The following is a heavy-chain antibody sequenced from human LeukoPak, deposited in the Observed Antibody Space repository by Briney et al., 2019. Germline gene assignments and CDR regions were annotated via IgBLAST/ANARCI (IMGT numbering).Heavy chain of an antibody. Sequence: GASVTVSCKASGYTFTSYYMHWVRQAPGQGLEWMGIINPSGGSTSYAQKFQGRVTMTRDTSTSTVYMELSSLGSEDTAVYYCARVPAYTVQENYYGMDVWGQGTTVTVSS. J-gene: IGHJ6*02. V-gene: IGHV1-46*01. CDR2: INPSGGST. D-gene: IGHD2-2*02. CDR3: ARVPAYTVQENYYGMDV. CDR1: GYTFTSYY.